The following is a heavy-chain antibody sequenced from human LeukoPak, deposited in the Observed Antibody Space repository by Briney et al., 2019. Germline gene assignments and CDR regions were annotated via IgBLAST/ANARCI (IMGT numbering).Heavy chain of an antibody. CDR3: AKDWGLRFLEWDAFDI. V-gene: IGHV3-13*01. CDR2: IGTAGDT. J-gene: IGHJ3*02. D-gene: IGHD3-3*01. Sequence: PGGSLRLSCAASGFTFSSYDMHWVRQRTGKGLEWVSTIGTAGDTYYPGSVKGRFTISRDNSKNTLYLQMNSLRAEDTAVYYCAKDWGLRFLEWDAFDIWGQGTMVTVSS. CDR1: GFTFSSYD.